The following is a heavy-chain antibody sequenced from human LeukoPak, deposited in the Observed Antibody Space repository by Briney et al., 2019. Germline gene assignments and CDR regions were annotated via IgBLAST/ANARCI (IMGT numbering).Heavy chain of an antibody. CDR2: INWNGGST. Sequence: GGSLRLYCAASGFTFDDYGMSWVRQAPGKWLEWVSGINWNGGSTGYADSVKGRFTISRDNAKNSLYLQMNSLRAEDTALYYCARTSDYYYYMDVWGKGTTVTVSS. D-gene: IGHD2-2*01. CDR3: ARTSDYYYYMDV. J-gene: IGHJ6*03. CDR1: GFTFDDYG. V-gene: IGHV3-20*04.